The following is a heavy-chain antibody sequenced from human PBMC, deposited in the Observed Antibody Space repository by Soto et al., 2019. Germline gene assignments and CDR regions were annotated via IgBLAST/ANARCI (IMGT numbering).Heavy chain of an antibody. Sequence: QVQLQESGPGLVKPSGTLSLTCTVSGDSINGHYWSWVRHPPGKGPEWIGEIYDSGRTYYNPSLNSRANISLNKSKNTFSMNLTSVTTADTAVYYCARNRGYSQGDWGPGTLVTVSS. V-gene: IGHV4-4*02. CDR3: ARNRGYSQGD. CDR1: GDSINGHY. J-gene: IGHJ4*02. D-gene: IGHD5-18*01. CDR2: IYDSGRT.